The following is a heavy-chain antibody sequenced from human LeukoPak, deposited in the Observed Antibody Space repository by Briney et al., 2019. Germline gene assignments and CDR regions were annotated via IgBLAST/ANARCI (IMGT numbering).Heavy chain of an antibody. Sequence: GASVKVSCKASGYTFTGYYTHWVRQAPGQGLEWMGWINPNSGGTNYAQKFQGRVTMTRDTSISTAYMELSRLRSDDTAVYYCARGPMVRGVITTTGFDPWGQGTLVTVSS. CDR2: INPNSGGT. CDR1: GYTFTGYY. D-gene: IGHD3-10*01. CDR3: ARGPMVRGVITTTGFDP. V-gene: IGHV1-2*02. J-gene: IGHJ5*02.